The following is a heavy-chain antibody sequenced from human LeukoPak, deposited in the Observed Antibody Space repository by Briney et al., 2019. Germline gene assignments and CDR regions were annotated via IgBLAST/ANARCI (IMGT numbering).Heavy chain of an antibody. Sequence: GASVKVSCKASGYTFTSYGISWVRQAPGQGLEWVGWISAYNGNTNYAQKLQGRVTMTTDTSTSTAYMELRSLRSDDTAVYYCARGENYDILTGYQDPFDYWGQGTLVTVSS. CDR3: ARGENYDILTGYQDPFDY. CDR1: GYTFTSYG. D-gene: IGHD3-9*01. V-gene: IGHV1-18*01. J-gene: IGHJ4*02. CDR2: ISAYNGNT.